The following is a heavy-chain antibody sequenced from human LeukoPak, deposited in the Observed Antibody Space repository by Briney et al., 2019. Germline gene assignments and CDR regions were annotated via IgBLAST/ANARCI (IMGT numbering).Heavy chain of an antibody. CDR2: ITGSDDST. J-gene: IGHJ4*02. Sequence: SGGSLRLSCAASGFTFSTYAMSWVRQAPGKGLEWVSCITGSDDSTYYADSVKGRSTISRDNSKNTLYLQMNSLRAEDTAVYYCASITPLGVVVVPAASYWGQGTLVTVSS. CDR1: GFTFSTYA. D-gene: IGHD2-2*01. CDR3: ASITPLGVVVVPAASY. V-gene: IGHV3-23*01.